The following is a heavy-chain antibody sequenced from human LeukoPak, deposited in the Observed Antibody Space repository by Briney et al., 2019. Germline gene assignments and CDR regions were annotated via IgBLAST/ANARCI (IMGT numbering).Heavy chain of an antibody. CDR3: ARAFLVGYSPEQYFFDY. J-gene: IGHJ4*02. CDR2: IYHSGST. CDR1: GGSISSNIW. V-gene: IGHV4-4*02. D-gene: IGHD2-15*01. Sequence: PSGTLSLTCAVSGGSISSNIWWTWVRQPPGKGLEWIGEIYHSGSTNYNPSLKSRVTISVDRSKNQFSLKLNSVTAADTAVYYCARAFLVGYSPEQYFFDYWGLGTLVTVSS.